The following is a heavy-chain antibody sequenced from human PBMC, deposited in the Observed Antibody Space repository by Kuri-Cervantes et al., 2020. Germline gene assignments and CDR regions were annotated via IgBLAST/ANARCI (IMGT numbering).Heavy chain of an antibody. CDR1: GFTFSSHA. CDR2: ISYDGSNK. D-gene: IGHD6-19*01. CDR3: ARAGYSSGWSYYMDV. V-gene: IGHV3-30-3*01. Sequence: GESLKISCAASGFTFSSHAMHWVRQAPGKGLEWVAVISYDGSNKYYADSVKGRFTISRDNSKSTVFLQMNSLIAKDSAVYYCARAGYSSGWSYYMDVWGRGTTVTVSS. J-gene: IGHJ6*03.